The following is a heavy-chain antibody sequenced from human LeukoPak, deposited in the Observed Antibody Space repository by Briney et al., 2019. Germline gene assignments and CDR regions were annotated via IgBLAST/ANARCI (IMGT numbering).Heavy chain of an antibody. CDR3: ARHTSALSHDF. CDR1: GYSFDNYW. Sequence: GESLKISCQGSGYSFDNYWIAWVRQMPGKGLELMGVIYPADSDTKYSPSLQGQVTISADKSINTAYVQWSSLKASDTAIYYCARHTSALSHDFWGQGTLVTVSS. J-gene: IGHJ4*02. V-gene: IGHV5-51*01. CDR2: IYPADSDT. D-gene: IGHD3-10*01.